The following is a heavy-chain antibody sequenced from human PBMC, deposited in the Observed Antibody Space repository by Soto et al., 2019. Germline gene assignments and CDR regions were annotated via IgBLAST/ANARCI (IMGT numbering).Heavy chain of an antibody. J-gene: IGHJ4*02. V-gene: IGHV1-69*01. Sequence: QVQLVQSGAEVKKPGSSVKVSCKASGGTFSSYAISWVRQAPGQGLEWMGGIIPIFGTANYEQKFQGRVTIHADEPTSTAYMELSRLRSEDTAVYYCARAALSTTVTTFPFDYWGQGTLVTVSS. CDR1: GGTFSSYA. D-gene: IGHD4-17*01. CDR3: ARAALSTTVTTFPFDY. CDR2: IIPIFGTA.